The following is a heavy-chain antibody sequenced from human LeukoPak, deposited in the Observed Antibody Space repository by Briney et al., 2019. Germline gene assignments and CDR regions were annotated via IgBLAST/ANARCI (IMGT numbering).Heavy chain of an antibody. Sequence: ASVKVSCKASGGTFSSSAMQWVRQARGQRLEWIGWIVVGSGNTNYAQKFQERVTITRDMSTSTAYMELSSLRSEDTAVYYCAAVGATTWPVRYWGQGTLVTVSS. CDR2: IVVGSGNT. CDR3: AAVGATTWPVRY. CDR1: GGTFSSSA. D-gene: IGHD1-26*01. J-gene: IGHJ4*02. V-gene: IGHV1-58*02.